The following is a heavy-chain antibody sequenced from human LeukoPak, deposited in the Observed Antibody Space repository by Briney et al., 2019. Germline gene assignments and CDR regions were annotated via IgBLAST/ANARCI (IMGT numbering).Heavy chain of an antibody. CDR1: GFTFSDYY. CDR2: ISSSSSYI. CDR3: ARLFYSSPGYYYYMDV. V-gene: IGHV3-11*06. D-gene: IGHD6-13*01. J-gene: IGHJ6*03. Sequence: GGSLRLSCAASGFTFSDYYMSWIRQAPGKGLEWVSSISSSSSYIYYADSVKGRFTISRDNAKNSLYLQMNSLRAEDTAVYYCARLFYSSPGYYYYMDVWGKGTTVTVSS.